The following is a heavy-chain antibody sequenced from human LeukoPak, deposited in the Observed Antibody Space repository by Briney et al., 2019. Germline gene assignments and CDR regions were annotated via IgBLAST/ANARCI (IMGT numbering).Heavy chain of an antibody. D-gene: IGHD4-17*01. CDR3: ARSKNGWFDP. J-gene: IGHJ5*02. CDR2: ISYDGSHK. V-gene: IGHV3-30*03. Sequence: PGRSLRLSCAASGFTFSSYGMHWVRQAPGKGLEWVALISYDGSHKYYADSVKGRFTISRDNSKNTLYLQMNSLRAEDTAVYYCARSKNGWFDPWGQGTLVTVSS. CDR1: GFTFSSYG.